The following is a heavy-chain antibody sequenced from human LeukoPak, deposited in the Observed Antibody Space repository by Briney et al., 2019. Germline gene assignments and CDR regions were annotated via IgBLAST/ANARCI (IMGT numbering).Heavy chain of an antibody. D-gene: IGHD2-15*01. CDR3: ATTYCSGGSCYLFDY. J-gene: IGHJ4*02. V-gene: IGHV1-69*06. Sequence: GASVKVSCKASGGTFISYAISWVRQAPGQGLEWMGGIIPIFGTANYAQKFQGRVTITADKSTSTAYMEPSSLRSEDTAVYYCATTYCSGGSCYLFDYWGQGTLVTVSS. CDR1: GGTFISYA. CDR2: IIPIFGTA.